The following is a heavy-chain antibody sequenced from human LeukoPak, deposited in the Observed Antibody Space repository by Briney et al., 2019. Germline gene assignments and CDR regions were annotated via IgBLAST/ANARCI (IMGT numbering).Heavy chain of an antibody. Sequence: GGSLRLSCAGSGFTFSDHYIDWVRQAPGKGPEWVGRSRNEGNSDITEYAASVKGRFSISRDDSKNLQFLQMNSLRTEDTAVYHCAKGYSGLLIYALDVWGQGTGVTVSS. CDR1: GFTFSDHY. V-gene: IGHV3-72*01. J-gene: IGHJ3*01. CDR2: SRNEGNSDIT. CDR3: AKGYSGLLIYALDV. D-gene: IGHD1-26*01.